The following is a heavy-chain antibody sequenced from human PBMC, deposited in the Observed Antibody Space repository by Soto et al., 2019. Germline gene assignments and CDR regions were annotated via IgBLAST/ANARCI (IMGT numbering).Heavy chain of an antibody. V-gene: IGHV4-59*01. Sequence: LSETLSLTCTVSGGSMSSYYWTWLRQSPGRGLEWIGYISYSGSTYYNPSLKSRVTISADTSKNQFSLRMNSMIAADTAVYYCARADPDASVGYWGQGTLVTVSS. CDR2: ISYSGST. CDR1: GGSMSSYY. D-gene: IGHD2-15*01. CDR3: ARADPDASVGY. J-gene: IGHJ4*02.